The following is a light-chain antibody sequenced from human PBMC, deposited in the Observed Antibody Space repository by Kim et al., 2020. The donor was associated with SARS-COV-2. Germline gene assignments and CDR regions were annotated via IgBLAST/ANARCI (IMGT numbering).Light chain of an antibody. Sequence: DIQMTQSPSTLSAFVGDRVTITCRASQSISNWLAWYQQKPGKAPKLLIYKASSLESGVPSRFSGSASGTEFTLTITSLQADDSATYYCQQYNHYSRTFGQGTKVDIK. J-gene: IGKJ1*01. V-gene: IGKV1-5*03. CDR1: QSISNW. CDR3: QQYNHYSRT. CDR2: KAS.